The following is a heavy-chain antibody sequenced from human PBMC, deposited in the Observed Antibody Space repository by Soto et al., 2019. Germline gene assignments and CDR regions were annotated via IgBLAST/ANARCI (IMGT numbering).Heavy chain of an antibody. CDR1: GFTFSSYA. V-gene: IGHV3-23*01. Sequence: GGSLRLSCAASGFTFSSYAMSWVRQAPGKGLEWVSAISGSGGSTYYADSVKGRFTISRDNSKNTLYLQMNSLRAEDTAVYYCAKDSSGYVLAWLDPWGQGTLVTVSS. J-gene: IGHJ5*02. D-gene: IGHD5-12*01. CDR3: AKDSSGYVLAWLDP. CDR2: ISGSGGST.